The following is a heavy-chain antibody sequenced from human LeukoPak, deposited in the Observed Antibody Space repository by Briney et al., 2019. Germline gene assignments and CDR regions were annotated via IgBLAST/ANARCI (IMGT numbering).Heavy chain of an antibody. D-gene: IGHD6-19*01. V-gene: IGHV4-39*01. CDR2: IYYSGST. J-gene: IGHJ4*02. Sequence: SETLSLTCTVSGGSISSSSYYWGWTRQPPGKGLEWIGSIYYSGSTYYNPSLKSRVTISVDTSKNQFSLKLSSVTAADTAVYYCAVRIAVAGLDYWGQGTLVTVSS. CDR1: GGSISSSSYY. CDR3: AVRIAVAGLDY.